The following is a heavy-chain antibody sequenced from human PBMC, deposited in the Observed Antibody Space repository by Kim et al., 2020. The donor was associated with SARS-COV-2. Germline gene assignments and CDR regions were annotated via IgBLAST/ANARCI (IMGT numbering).Heavy chain of an antibody. CDR3: ARRGAVATIVGAFDI. V-gene: IGHV3-11*06. Sequence: ADSVNGRITVSGDNAKNSLYLQMNSLRVEDTAVYYCARRGAVATIVGAFDIWGLGTMVTVSS. J-gene: IGHJ3*02. D-gene: IGHD5-12*01.